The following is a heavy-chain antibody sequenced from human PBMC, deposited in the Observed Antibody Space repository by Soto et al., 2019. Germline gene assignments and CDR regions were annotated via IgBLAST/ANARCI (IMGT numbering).Heavy chain of an antibody. Sequence: PGGSLRLSCAASGFIFNSYAMHWVRQAPGKGLEWVALISYDGSNKYYADSVKGRFTISRDNSKNTLYLQMNSLRAEDSAVYYCAKGIPGYYYGMDVWGQGTTVTVYS. J-gene: IGHJ6*02. CDR3: AKGIPGYYYGMDV. D-gene: IGHD5-18*01. CDR2: ISYDGSNK. V-gene: IGHV3-30-3*01. CDR1: GFIFNSYA.